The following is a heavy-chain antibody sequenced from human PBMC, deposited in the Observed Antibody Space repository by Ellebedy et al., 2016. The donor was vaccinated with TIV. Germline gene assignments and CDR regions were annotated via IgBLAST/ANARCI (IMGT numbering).Heavy chain of an antibody. CDR2: INPSGGST. CDR3: ATGKVVRGVTLYGMDV. V-gene: IGHV1-46*01. D-gene: IGHD3-10*01. Sequence: ASVKVSCKASGYTFTSYYMHWVRQAPGQGLEWMGIINPSGGSTSYAQKFQGRVTMTRDTSTSTVYMELSSLRSEDTAVYYCATGKVVRGVTLYGMDVWGQGTTVTVSS. CDR1: GYTFTSYY. J-gene: IGHJ6*02.